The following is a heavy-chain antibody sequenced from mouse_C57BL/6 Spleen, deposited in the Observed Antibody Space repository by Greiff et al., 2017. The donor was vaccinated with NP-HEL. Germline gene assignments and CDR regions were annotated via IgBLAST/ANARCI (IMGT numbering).Heavy chain of an antibody. CDR3: ARRYGREVYAMDY. D-gene: IGHD1-1*01. CDR2: IDPSDSYT. CDR1: GYTFTSYW. V-gene: IGHV1-59*01. Sequence: QVQLQQPGAELVRPGTSVKLSCKASGYTFTSYWMHWVKQRPGQGLEWIGVIDPSDSYTNYNQKFKGKATLTVDTSSSTAYMQLSSLTSEDSAVYYCARRYGREVYAMDYWGQGTSVTVSS. J-gene: IGHJ4*01.